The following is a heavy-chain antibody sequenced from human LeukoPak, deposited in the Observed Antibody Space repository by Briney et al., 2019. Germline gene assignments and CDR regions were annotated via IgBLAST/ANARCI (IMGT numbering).Heavy chain of an antibody. CDR3: ARGGSYIPNWFDP. CDR1: GGSISSAGYS. V-gene: IGHV4-30-2*01. D-gene: IGHD3-16*01. Sequence: SPTLSLTCAVSGGSISSAGYSWSWIRQPPGKGLEWIGYIYHSGSTYYNPSLKSRVTISVDRSKNQFSLKLSSVTTADTAVYYCARGGSYIPNWFDPWGQGTLVTVSS. J-gene: IGHJ5*02. CDR2: IYHSGST.